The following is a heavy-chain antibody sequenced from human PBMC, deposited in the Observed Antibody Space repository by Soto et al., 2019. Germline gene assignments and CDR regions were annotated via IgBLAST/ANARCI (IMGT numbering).Heavy chain of an antibody. Sequence: PGGSLRLSCIASGFSISTHALTWVPQPLGRRGVWVSSFSGRSGDTYYAASVKGPFNISRYSAKFTVILQMNTLRAVDTSVCSCARDSGAWPNYFDSWGQGIQVTVSS. V-gene: IGHV3-23*01. CDR1: GFSISTHA. J-gene: IGHJ4*02. CDR3: ARDSGAWPNYFDS. CDR2: FSGRSGDT. D-gene: IGHD6-25*01.